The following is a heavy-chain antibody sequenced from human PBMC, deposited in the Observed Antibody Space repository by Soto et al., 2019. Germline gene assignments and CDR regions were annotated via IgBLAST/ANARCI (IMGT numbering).Heavy chain of an antibody. J-gene: IGHJ4*01. D-gene: IGHD3-22*01. CDR3: TTDSHFTMKLVRFDY. CDR2: IKSKIDGGTT. V-gene: IGHV3-15*07. CDR1: GVTFATSG. Sequence: PGCSLRLSCAASGVTFATSGIDGVLQAQGKGLEWVGRIKSKIDGGTTDFAAPVKGRFAISRDDSRNMVYFQMNSLEIEDTAVYYCTTDSHFTMKLVRFDYWGLGTLVTVSS.